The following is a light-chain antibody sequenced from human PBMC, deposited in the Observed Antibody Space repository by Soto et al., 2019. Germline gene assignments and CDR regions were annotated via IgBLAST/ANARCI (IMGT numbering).Light chain of an antibody. V-gene: IGKV3-20*01. Sequence: ETVLTQSPCTLYFSPGERATLSCRASQSVGNSHVAWYQQRRGLPPRLLIYGASNRATGIPDRFSGSGSGADFTLTISRLEPEDFAVYFCQQYGNSPPGTFGQGTRL. CDR2: GAS. CDR1: QSVGNSH. CDR3: QQYGNSPPGT. J-gene: IGKJ5*01.